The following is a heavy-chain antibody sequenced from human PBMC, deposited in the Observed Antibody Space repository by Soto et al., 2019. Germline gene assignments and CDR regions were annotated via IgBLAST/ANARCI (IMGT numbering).Heavy chain of an antibody. CDR3: ASSLTIADWNWFDP. CDR2: IIPILGTA. Sequence: SVKVSCKASGGTFSSYAISWVRQAPGQGLEWMGGIIPILGTANYAQKFQGRVTITADESTSTAYMELSSLRSEDTAVYYCASSLTIADWNWFDPWGQGTLVTVSS. V-gene: IGHV1-69*13. D-gene: IGHD3-10*01. CDR1: GGTFSSYA. J-gene: IGHJ5*02.